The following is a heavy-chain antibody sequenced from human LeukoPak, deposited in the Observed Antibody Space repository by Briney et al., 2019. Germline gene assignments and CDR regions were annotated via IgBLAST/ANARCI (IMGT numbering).Heavy chain of an antibody. CDR2: IYYSGSS. Sequence: SETLSLTCTVSGVSISSDYWSWIRLPPGKGLEWIGYIYYSGSSNYNPSLKSRVTMSVDTSKNQFSLKLTTVTAADTAVYYCARRLRQNLFDPWGQGTLVTVSS. V-gene: IGHV4-59*08. D-gene: IGHD4-17*01. J-gene: IGHJ5*02. CDR1: GVSISSDY. CDR3: ARRLRQNLFDP.